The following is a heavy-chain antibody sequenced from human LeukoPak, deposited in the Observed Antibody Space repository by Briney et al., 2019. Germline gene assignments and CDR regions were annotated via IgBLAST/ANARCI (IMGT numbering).Heavy chain of an antibody. V-gene: IGHV4-34*01. Sequence: SETLSLTCAVYGGSFSGYYWSWIRQPPGKGLEWIGEINHSGSTNYNPSLKSRVTISVDTSKNQFSLKLSSVTAADTAVYYCARGGPPLYYYGSGSSRYGMDVWGQGTTVTVSS. D-gene: IGHD3-10*01. CDR3: ARGGPPLYYYGSGSSRYGMDV. CDR2: INHSGST. CDR1: GGSFSGYY. J-gene: IGHJ6*02.